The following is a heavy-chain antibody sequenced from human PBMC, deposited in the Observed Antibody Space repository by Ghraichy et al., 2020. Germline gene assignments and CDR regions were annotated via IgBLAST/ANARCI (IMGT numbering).Heavy chain of an antibody. V-gene: IGHV3-23*01. CDR3: AKGAGYYDIWGFVGGSDY. CDR2: ISGSGGST. D-gene: IGHD3-9*01. J-gene: IGHJ4*02. CDR1: GFTFSSYA. Sequence: LSLTCAASGFTFSSYAMSWVRQAPGKGLEWVSAISGSGGSTYYADSVKGRFTISRDNSKNTLYLQMNSLRAEDTAVYYCAKGAGYYDIWGFVGGSDYWGQGTLVTVSS.